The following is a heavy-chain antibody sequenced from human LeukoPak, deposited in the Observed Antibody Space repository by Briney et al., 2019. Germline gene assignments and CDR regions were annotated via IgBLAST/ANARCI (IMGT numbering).Heavy chain of an antibody. D-gene: IGHD2-15*01. CDR3: ARSGGSCPDY. CDR1: GFTFSGYS. J-gene: IGHJ4*02. V-gene: IGHV3-21*01. Sequence: PGGSLRLSCAASGFTFSGYSMNWVRQAPGKGLEWVSSISSSSSYIYYADSVKGRFTISRDNAKNSLYLQMNSLRAEDTAVYYCARSGGSCPDYWGQGTLVTVSS. CDR2: ISSSSSYI.